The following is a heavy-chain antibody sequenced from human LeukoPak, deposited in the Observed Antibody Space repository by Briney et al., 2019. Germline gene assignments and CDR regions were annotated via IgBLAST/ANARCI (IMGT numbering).Heavy chain of an antibody. CDR3: ARVLGSGYDYLDY. J-gene: IGHJ4*02. D-gene: IGHD5-12*01. CDR2: INADGNTA. V-gene: IGHV3-74*01. CDR1: GFTFGNSW. Sequence: PGGSLRLSCAASGFTFGNSWVHWVRQAPGKGLVWVSLINADGNTATYADSVKGRFTISRDNARNTLSLQMNSLTIEDTAVYYCARVLGSGYDYLDYWGQGTLVTVSS.